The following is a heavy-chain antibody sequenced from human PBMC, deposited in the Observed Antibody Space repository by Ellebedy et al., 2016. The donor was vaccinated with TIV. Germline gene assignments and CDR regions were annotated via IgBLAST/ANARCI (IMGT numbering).Heavy chain of an antibody. D-gene: IGHD3-3*01. CDR1: GFTFSSYW. CDR2: IKYDGSEK. V-gene: IGHV3-7*03. CDR3: ARERREAYYDFWSGYTGNWFDP. Sequence: GESLKISXATSGFTFSSYWMSWVRQAPGKGLEWVANIKYDGSEKYYVDSVKGRFTISRDNSKNTLYLQMNSLRAEDTAVYYCARERREAYYDFWSGYTGNWFDPWGQGTLVTVSS. J-gene: IGHJ5*02.